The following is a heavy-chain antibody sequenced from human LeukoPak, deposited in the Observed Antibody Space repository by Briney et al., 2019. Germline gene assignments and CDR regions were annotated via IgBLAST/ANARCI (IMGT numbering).Heavy chain of an antibody. J-gene: IGHJ4*02. Sequence: GGSLRLSCSASGFTFSSYAMHWVRQAPGKGLEYVSAISSNGGSTHYADSVKGRFTISRDNSKNSLYLQMSSLRAEDTAVYYCVKEGQQRGVAGFDYWGQGTLVTVSS. V-gene: IGHV3-64D*06. CDR3: VKEGQQRGVAGFDY. CDR2: ISSNGGST. D-gene: IGHD6-13*01. CDR1: GFTFSSYA.